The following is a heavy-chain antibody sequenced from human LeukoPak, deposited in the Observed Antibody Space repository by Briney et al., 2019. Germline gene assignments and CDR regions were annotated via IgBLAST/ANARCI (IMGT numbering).Heavy chain of an antibody. V-gene: IGHV3-30*18. CDR2: ISNNGDNK. J-gene: IGHJ4*02. CDR3: AKDLGYNWNIDY. D-gene: IGHD1/OR15-1a*01. CDR1: GFTFSTYA. Sequence: PGGSLRLSCAAYGFTFSTYAMHWDRQAPGKGLEWVAVISNNGDNKYYGESVKGRFTISRDNSKNTLYLQMNSLRAEDTATYYCAKDLGYNWNIDYWGQGTLVTVSS.